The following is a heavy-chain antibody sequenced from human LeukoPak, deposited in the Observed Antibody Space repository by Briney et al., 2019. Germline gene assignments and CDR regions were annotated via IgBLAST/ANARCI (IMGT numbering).Heavy chain of an antibody. CDR2: INSDGSST. V-gene: IGHV3-74*01. D-gene: IGHD3-10*01. Sequence: GGSLRLSCAASGFTFSSYWMHWVRQAPGKGLVWVSRINSDGSSTSYADSVKGRFTISRDNAKNTLYLQMNSLRADDTAVYYCAKPNDPSGGSLLYIPPDWFGPWGQGTLVTVSS. CDR3: AKPNDPSGGSLLYIPPDWFGP. CDR1: GFTFSSYW. J-gene: IGHJ5*02.